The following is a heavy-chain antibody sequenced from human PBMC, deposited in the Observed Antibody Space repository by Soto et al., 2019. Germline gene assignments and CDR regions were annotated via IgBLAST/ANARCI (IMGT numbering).Heavy chain of an antibody. V-gene: IGHV3-21*01. CDR3: TRDASRDSSARGWFDP. Sequence: PGGSLRLSCVASGFTFSDYEMNWVRQAPGKGLEWVSTISSNSAYIYYTDALRGRFTISRDNAKNSLHLQMNSLRAEDTAVYYCTRDASRDSSARGWFDPWGPGTLVTVSS. CDR2: ISSNSAYI. J-gene: IGHJ5*02. D-gene: IGHD6-13*01. CDR1: GFTFSDYE.